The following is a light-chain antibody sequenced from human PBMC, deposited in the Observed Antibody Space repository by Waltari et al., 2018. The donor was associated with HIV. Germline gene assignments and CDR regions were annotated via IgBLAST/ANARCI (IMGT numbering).Light chain of an antibody. CDR3: GTWDSSLNTPV. Sequence: QPVLTQPPSVSAALGRSVTITCPGSTPNIETNYVSWYQQIPGTAPKLLIYDNNKRPSGIPERFSGSKSATSATLGITGLQTGDEAEYFCGTWDSSLNTPVFGGGSRLTVL. CDR1: TPNIETNY. V-gene: IGLV1-51*01. CDR2: DNN. J-gene: IGLJ2*01.